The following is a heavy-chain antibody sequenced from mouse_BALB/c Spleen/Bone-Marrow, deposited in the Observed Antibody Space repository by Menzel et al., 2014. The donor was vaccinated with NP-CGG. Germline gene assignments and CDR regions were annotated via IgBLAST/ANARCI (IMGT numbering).Heavy chain of an antibody. Sequence: SIGGLVQPGGSLKLSCAASGFDFSRYWMSWVRQVPGKGLEWIGEINPDSSTINYTPSLKDKFIISRDNAKNTLYLQMSKVRSEDNALYYCARLNYYGNLFVWGAGTTVTVSS. CDR3: ARLNYYGNLFV. D-gene: IGHD1-1*01. V-gene: IGHV4-1*02. CDR2: INPDSSTI. CDR1: GFDFSRYW. J-gene: IGHJ1*01.